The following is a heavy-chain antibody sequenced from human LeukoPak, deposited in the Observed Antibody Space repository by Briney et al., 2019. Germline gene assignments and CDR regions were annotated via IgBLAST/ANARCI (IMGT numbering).Heavy chain of an antibody. CDR3: ARGSTNRALDY. D-gene: IGHD1-14*01. CDR2: INHSGST. J-gene: IGHJ4*02. CDR1: GGSFSGYY. Sequence: SETLSLTCAVYGGSFSGYYWSWIRQPPGKGLEWIAEINHSGSTNYNPSLKGRVTISVDTSKNQFSLKLSSMTAADTAVYYCARGSTNRALDYWGQGTQVTVSS. V-gene: IGHV4-34*01.